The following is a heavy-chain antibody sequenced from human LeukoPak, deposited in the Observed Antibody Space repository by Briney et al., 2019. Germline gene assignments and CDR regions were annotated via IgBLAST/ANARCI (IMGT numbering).Heavy chain of an antibody. CDR3: ATVQQLVLGY. Sequence: ASVKVSCKVSGYTLTELSMHWVRQAPGKGLEWLGGFDPEDGETIYAQKFQGRVTTTEDTSTDTAYMELSSLRSEDTAVYYCATVQQLVLGYWGQGTLVTASS. CDR2: FDPEDGET. V-gene: IGHV1-24*01. CDR1: GYTLTELS. J-gene: IGHJ4*02. D-gene: IGHD6-6*01.